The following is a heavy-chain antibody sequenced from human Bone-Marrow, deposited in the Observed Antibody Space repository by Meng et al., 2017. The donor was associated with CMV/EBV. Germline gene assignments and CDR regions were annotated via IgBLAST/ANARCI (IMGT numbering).Heavy chain of an antibody. CDR1: GGSISSYY. CDR2: IYYSGST. Sequence: ESLKISCTVSGGSISSYYWSWIRQPPGKGLEWIGYIYYSGSTNYNPSLKSRVTISVDTSKNQFSLSLSSVTAADTALYYCARERPSTTGGSYGMDVWGQGTTVTVSS. V-gene: IGHV4-59*12. J-gene: IGHJ6*02. D-gene: IGHD1-1*01. CDR3: ARERPSTTGGSYGMDV.